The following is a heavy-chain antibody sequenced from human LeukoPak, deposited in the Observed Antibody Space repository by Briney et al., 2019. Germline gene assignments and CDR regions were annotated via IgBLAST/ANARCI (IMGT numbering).Heavy chain of an antibody. V-gene: IGHV3-23*01. CDR3: AKDALISYRGAWSQSDY. CDR1: GFTFSSYA. CDR2: ISGSGGNT. Sequence: GGSLRLSCAASGFTFSSYAMSWVRQAPGKGLEWVSGISGSGGNTYYVDSVKGRFTISRDNSRNTLYLQMNNLRAEDTTVYYCAKDALISYRGAWSQSDYWGQGTLVTVSS. D-gene: IGHD2/OR15-2a*01. J-gene: IGHJ4*02.